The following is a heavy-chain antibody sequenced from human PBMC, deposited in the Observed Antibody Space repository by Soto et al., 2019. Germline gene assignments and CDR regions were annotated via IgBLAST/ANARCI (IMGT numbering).Heavy chain of an antibody. CDR1: GYTFTNYG. Sequence: QVQLLQSGAEVKKPGASVKVSCKASGYTFTNYGITWVRQAPGQGLEWMGWISAYNCDTHYTQRLQGRVTMTTDTSTSTVYLELRGLRSDDTAVYYCAIVPQLGGYFNFYMDVWGKGTTVTVSS. J-gene: IGHJ6*03. CDR2: ISAYNCDT. CDR3: AIVPQLGGYFNFYMDV. D-gene: IGHD6-6*01. V-gene: IGHV1-18*01.